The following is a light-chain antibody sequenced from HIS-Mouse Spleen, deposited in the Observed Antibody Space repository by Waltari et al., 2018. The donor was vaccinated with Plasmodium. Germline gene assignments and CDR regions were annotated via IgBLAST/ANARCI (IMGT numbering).Light chain of an antibody. CDR1: QSVSSSY. J-gene: IGKJ4*01. Sequence: ELVLTQSPGTLSLSPGERATLSFRASQSVSSSYLAWYQQKPGQAPRLLIYGASSRATGIPDRFSGSGSGTDFTLTISRLEPEDLAVYYCQQYGSSPPLTFGGGTKVEIK. V-gene: IGKV3-20*01. CDR3: QQYGSSPPLT. CDR2: GAS.